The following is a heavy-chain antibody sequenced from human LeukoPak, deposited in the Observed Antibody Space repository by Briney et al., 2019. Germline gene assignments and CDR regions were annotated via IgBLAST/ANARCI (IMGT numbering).Heavy chain of an antibody. CDR1: GGSISSGDYY. V-gene: IGHV4-30-4*01. J-gene: IGHJ4*02. Sequence: PSQTLSLTCTVSGGSISSGDYYWSWIRQPPGKGLEWIGYIYYSGGTYYNPSLKSRVTISIDTSKNQFSLKLTSVTAADTAVYYCARGQPLRAYYFDYWGQGSLVTVSS. CDR3: ARGQPLRAYYFDY. D-gene: IGHD1-14*01. CDR2: IYYSGGT.